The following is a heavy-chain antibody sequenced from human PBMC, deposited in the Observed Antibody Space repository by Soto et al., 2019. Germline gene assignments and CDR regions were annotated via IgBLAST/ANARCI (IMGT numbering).Heavy chain of an antibody. Sequence: ASVKVSCKASGYTFTNYDINWVRQAPGQGLEWMGWISTYTGNTNYAQKLQGRVTMTTDTSTSTAYMELRSLRSDDTAVYYCGRERRRGYYYGSGSYSYAFDIWGQGTMVTVSS. CDR3: GRERRRGYYYGSGSYSYAFDI. V-gene: IGHV1-18*01. J-gene: IGHJ3*02. CDR2: ISTYTGNT. D-gene: IGHD3-10*01. CDR1: GYTFTNYD.